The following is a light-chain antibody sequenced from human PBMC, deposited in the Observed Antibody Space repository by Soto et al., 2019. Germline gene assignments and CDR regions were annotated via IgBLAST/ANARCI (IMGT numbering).Light chain of an antibody. CDR3: QSYDSALSAVV. CDR1: SSNIGAGYD. CDR2: ANN. J-gene: IGLJ2*01. Sequence: VLTQPPSVSGAPGQSVAISCTGSSSNIGAGYDVHWYQHLPGIAPKLLIYANNNRPSGVPDRFSGSKSGTSASLAITGLQAEDEADYYCQSYDSALSAVVFGGGTKLTVL. V-gene: IGLV1-40*01.